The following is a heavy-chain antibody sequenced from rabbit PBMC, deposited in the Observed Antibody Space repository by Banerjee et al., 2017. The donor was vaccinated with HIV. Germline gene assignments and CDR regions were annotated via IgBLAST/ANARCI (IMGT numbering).Heavy chain of an antibody. CDR3: ARSTDDYGWDYFNL. CDR2: IDTGSSGST. Sequence: QEQLVESGGGLVKPEGSLTLTCTASGFSFSSSYWICWVRQAPGKGLEWIACIDTGSSGSTYYASWAKGRFTISKTSSTTMTLQMTSLTAADTATYFCARSTDDYGWDYFNLWGPGTLVTVS. CDR1: GFSFSSSYW. D-gene: IGHD2-1*01. V-gene: IGHV1S45*01. J-gene: IGHJ4*01.